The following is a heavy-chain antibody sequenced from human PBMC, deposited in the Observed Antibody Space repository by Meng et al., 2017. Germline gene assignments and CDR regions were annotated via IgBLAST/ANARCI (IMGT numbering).Heavy chain of an antibody. CDR1: GYTFTSYY. D-gene: IGHD2-2*01. Sequence: GESLKISCAASGYTFTSYYMHWVRQAPGQGLEWMGIINPSGGSTSYAQKFQGRVTMTRDTSTSTVYMELSSLRSEDTAVYYCAREGYCSSTSCYAFDIWGQGTMVTVSS. J-gene: IGHJ3*02. CDR2: INPSGGST. CDR3: AREGYCSSTSCYAFDI. V-gene: IGHV1-46*01.